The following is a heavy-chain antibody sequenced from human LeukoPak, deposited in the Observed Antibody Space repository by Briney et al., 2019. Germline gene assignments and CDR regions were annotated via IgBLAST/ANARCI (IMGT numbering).Heavy chain of an antibody. CDR3: SRGSYKSGGTSDY. Sequence: GGSLRLSRAASVFTFRDYSMNCVRQAPGKGLEGVSYISTSGKHVSYAASVKGRFTSSTDNAKNSRYLQMNSLRAEDTAVYYCSRGSYKSGGTSDYWGQGNLVTVSS. CDR1: VFTFRDYS. CDR2: ISTSGKHV. J-gene: IGHJ4*02. D-gene: IGHD2-15*01. V-gene: IGHV3-21*05.